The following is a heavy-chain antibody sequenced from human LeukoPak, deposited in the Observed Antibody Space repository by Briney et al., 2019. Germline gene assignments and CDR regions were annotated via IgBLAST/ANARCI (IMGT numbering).Heavy chain of an antibody. D-gene: IGHD2-2*01. Sequence: ASVKVSCKASGYTFTSYGISWVRQAPGQGLEWMGWISAYNGNTNYAQKFQGRVTITTDESTSTAYMELSSLGSEDTAVYYCARDQCSSTSCPVRYFDYWGQGTLVTVSS. J-gene: IGHJ4*02. CDR3: ARDQCSSTSCPVRYFDY. CDR2: ISAYNGNT. CDR1: GYTFTSYG. V-gene: IGHV1-18*01.